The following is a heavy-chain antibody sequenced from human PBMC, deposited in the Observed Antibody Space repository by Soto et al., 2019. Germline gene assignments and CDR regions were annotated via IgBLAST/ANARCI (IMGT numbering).Heavy chain of an antibody. D-gene: IGHD1-26*01. CDR1: GFAFSSFG. V-gene: IGHV3-30*18. CDR3: AKDTSKYSNNLPAYYGLDV. J-gene: IGHJ6*02. Sequence: QVQLVESGGGVVQPGRSLRLSCAASGFAFSSFGMHWVRQAPGKGLEWVAVISFDGSNKYYADSVKGRFTISRDNSKNTLSLQMNRLKAEDTAVYYCAKDTSKYSNNLPAYYGLDVWGQGTTVTVSS. CDR2: ISFDGSNK.